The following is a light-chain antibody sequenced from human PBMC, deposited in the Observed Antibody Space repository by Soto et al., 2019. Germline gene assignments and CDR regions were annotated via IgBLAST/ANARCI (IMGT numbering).Light chain of an antibody. CDR3: QQYNSWPLT. CDR2: GVS. Sequence: EIVLTQSPGTLSLSPGERATLSCRASQSVSSNYLAWYQQKPGQAPRLLIYGVSSRATGIPDRFGGSGSGTDFTLTISRLEPEDFAVYYCQQYNSWPLTFGGGTKVEIK. J-gene: IGKJ4*01. CDR1: QSVSSNY. V-gene: IGKV3-20*01.